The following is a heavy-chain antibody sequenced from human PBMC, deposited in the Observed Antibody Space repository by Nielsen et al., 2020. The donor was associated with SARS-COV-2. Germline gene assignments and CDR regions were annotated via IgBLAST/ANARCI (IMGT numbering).Heavy chain of an antibody. CDR3: AKDHFQD. V-gene: IGHV3-9*01. J-gene: IGHJ1*01. Sequence: SLKISCAASGFDFKHFVMHWVRQAPGKGLEWVSGISWNGAYKSYADSVKGRFTISRDNAKNSLYLQMNSLRIEDTALYYCAKDHFQDWGQGTLVTVSS. CDR1: GFDFKHFV. CDR2: ISWNGAYK.